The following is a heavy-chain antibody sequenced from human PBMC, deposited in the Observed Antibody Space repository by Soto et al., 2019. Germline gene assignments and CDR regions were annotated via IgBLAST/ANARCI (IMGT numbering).Heavy chain of an antibody. CDR1: GYTFTSYD. V-gene: IGHV1-8*01. CDR2: MNPNSGNT. Sequence: GASVKVSCKASGYTFTSYDINWVRQATGQGLEWMGWMNPNSGNTGYAQKFQGRVTMTRNTSISTAYMELSSLRSEDTAVYYCAREWALLGRFLFQSWFDPWGQGTLVTVSS. D-gene: IGHD1-26*01. J-gene: IGHJ5*02. CDR3: AREWALLGRFLFQSWFDP.